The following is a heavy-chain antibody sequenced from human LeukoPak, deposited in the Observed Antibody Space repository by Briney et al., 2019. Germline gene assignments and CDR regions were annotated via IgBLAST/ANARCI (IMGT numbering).Heavy chain of an antibody. J-gene: IGHJ6*02. CDR3: ARSSTVGPRYYYYGMDV. CDR1: GYTFTSYA. V-gene: IGHV1-3*01. D-gene: IGHD4-11*01. CDR2: INAGNGNT. Sequence: ASVKVSCKASGYTFTSYAMHWVRQAPGQRLEWMGWINAGNGNTKYLQKFQGRVTITRDTSASTAYMELSSLRSEDTAVYYCARSSTVGPRYYYYGMDVWGQGTTVTVSS.